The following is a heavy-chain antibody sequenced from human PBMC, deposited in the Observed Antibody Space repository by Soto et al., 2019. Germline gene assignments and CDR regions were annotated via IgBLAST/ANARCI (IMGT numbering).Heavy chain of an antibody. CDR3: AHKGGRGAGMDV. D-gene: IGHD2-15*01. Sequence: SGPTLVNPTQTLTLTCSFSGFSLSTSGVGVAWIRQPPGKALEWLALIYWDDDKHYSPSLKSRLTIIKDTSKNQVVLTMTNIDPVDTATYYCAHKGGRGAGMDVWGQGTTVTVSS. CDR1: GFSLSTSGVG. J-gene: IGHJ6*02. V-gene: IGHV2-5*02. CDR2: IYWDDDK.